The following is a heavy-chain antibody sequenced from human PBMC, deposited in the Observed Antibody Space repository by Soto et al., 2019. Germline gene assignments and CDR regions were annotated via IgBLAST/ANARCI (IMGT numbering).Heavy chain of an antibody. J-gene: IGHJ5*02. V-gene: IGHV4-59*01. D-gene: IGHD6-19*01. CDR3: ARAPDSSGWPFNWFDP. CDR1: GGSISSYY. CDR2: TYYSGST. Sequence: SETLSLTCTVSGGSISSYYWSWIRQPPGKGLEWIGYTYYSGSTNYNPSLKSRVTISVDTSKNQFSLKLSSVTAADTAVYYCARAPDSSGWPFNWFDPWGQGTLVTVSS.